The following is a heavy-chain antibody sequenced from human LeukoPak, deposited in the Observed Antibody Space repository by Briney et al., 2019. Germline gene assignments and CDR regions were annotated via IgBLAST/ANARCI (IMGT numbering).Heavy chain of an antibody. CDR3: TREGGGYSYDY. V-gene: IGHV3-49*04. CDR2: IRIKAYGGTT. CDR1: GFTFSSYA. J-gene: IGHJ4*02. Sequence: PGGSLRLSCAASGFTFSSYAMSWVRQAPGKGLEWVGFIRIKAYGGTTYSAASVKGRLTISRDDSKSIAYLQVDSLKTEDTAVYYCTREGGGYSYDYWGQGTLVTVSS. D-gene: IGHD5-18*01.